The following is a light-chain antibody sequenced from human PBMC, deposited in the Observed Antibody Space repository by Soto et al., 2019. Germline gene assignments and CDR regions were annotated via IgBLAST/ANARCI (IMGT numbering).Light chain of an antibody. CDR2: AAS. CDR1: QSISSW. Sequence: DIQMTQSPSSVSASVGDSVTITCRASQSISSWLAWYQQTPGKATKLLIYAASSLQSGFPSRFSGSGFGTDFTLTISNLQPEDFATYYCQLATSLPPWTFGQGTKVDIK. CDR3: QLATSLPPWT. V-gene: IGKV1-12*01. J-gene: IGKJ1*01.